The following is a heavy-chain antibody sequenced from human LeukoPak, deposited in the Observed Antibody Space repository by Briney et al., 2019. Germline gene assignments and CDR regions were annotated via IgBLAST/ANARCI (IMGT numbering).Heavy chain of an antibody. J-gene: IGHJ4*02. Sequence: KPSETLSLTCAVYGGSFSGHYWTWIRQPPGKGLEWIGEGTHSGSPNYNPSLESRVTIPLDTSKNQFSLKLTSVTAADTAVYYCARGRTGAAALDFWGPGTLVTVSS. CDR1: GGSFSGHY. D-gene: IGHD2-2*01. CDR3: ARGRTGAAALDF. V-gene: IGHV4-34*01. CDR2: GTHSGSP.